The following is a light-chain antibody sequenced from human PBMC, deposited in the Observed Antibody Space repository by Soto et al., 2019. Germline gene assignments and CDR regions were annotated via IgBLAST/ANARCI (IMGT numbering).Light chain of an antibody. Sequence: EIVLTQSPATLSLSPGERATLSSRASQIFSTHLPWYQQKPGQAPRLLIYDASKRATGIPARFSGRGSGTDFTLTISSLEPEDFAVYYCQQRSNWPPVITFGQGTRLEIK. J-gene: IGKJ5*01. V-gene: IGKV3-11*01. CDR1: QIFSTH. CDR2: DAS. CDR3: QQRSNWPPVIT.